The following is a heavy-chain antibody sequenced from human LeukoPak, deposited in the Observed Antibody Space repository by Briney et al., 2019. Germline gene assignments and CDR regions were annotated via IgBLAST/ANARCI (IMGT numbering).Heavy chain of an antibody. Sequence: PSETLSLTCAVYGGSFNGYYWSWIRQPPGKGLEWIGEINHSGSTNYNPSLKSRVTISVDTSKNQFSLKLSSVTAADTAVYYCARYCSGGSCYYYYGMDVWGQGTTVTVSS. CDR2: INHSGST. CDR3: ARYCSGGSCYYYYGMDV. CDR1: GGSFNGYY. D-gene: IGHD2-15*01. J-gene: IGHJ6*02. V-gene: IGHV4-34*01.